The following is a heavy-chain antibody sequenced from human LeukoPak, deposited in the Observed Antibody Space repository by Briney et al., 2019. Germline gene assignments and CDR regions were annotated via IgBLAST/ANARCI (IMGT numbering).Heavy chain of an antibody. CDR1: GYTFTSYD. CDR2: ISAYNGNT. D-gene: IGHD6-13*01. CDR3: ARGSLPAAGPRGWFDP. J-gene: IGHJ5*02. V-gene: IGHV1-18*01. Sequence: GASVKVSCKASGYTFTSYDINWVRQAPGQGLEWMGWISAYNGNTNYAQKLQGRVTMTTDTSTSTAYMELRSLRSDDTAVYYCARGSLPAAGPRGWFDPWGQGTLVTVSS.